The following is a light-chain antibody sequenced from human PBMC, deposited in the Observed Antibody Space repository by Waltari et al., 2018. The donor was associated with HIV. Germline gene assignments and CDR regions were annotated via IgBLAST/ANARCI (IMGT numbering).Light chain of an antibody. J-gene: IGLJ2*01. CDR3: AAWDDRLSGL. Sequence: QSVLTQPPSASGTPGQRVTIPCSGGSSHIGLYHVYWYQQFPGTAPNLLIYRDNQRPPSVPDRFSGSKSGTSASLVISGLRSEDEADYYCAAWDDRLSGLFGGGTKVTVL. CDR1: SSHIGLYH. V-gene: IGLV1-47*01. CDR2: RDN.